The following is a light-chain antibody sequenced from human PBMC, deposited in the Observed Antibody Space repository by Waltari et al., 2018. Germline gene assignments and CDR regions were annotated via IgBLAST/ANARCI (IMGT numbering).Light chain of an antibody. CDR1: SSDVGGYNY. Sequence: QSALTQPASVSGSPGQSITISCTGTSSDVGGYNYVSWYQQHPGKAPKLMIYEVRNRPAGVPDRFSGSKSGTSGSLAISGLQSEDEADYFCAVWDDSLSGWLFGGGTKLTVL. V-gene: IGLV2-14*01. CDR3: AVWDDSLSGWL. CDR2: EVR. J-gene: IGLJ3*02.